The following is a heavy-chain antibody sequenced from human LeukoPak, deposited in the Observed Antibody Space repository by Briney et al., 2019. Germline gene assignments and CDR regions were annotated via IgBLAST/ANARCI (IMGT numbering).Heavy chain of an antibody. D-gene: IGHD6-13*01. Sequence: SETLSLTCAVYGGSFSGYYWSWIRQPPGKGLEWIGEINHSGSTNYNPSLKSRATISVDTSKNQFSLKLSSVTAADTAVYYCAGRIAGGAFDYWGQGTLVTVSS. CDR3: AGRIAGGAFDY. J-gene: IGHJ4*02. CDR2: INHSGST. CDR1: GGSFSGYY. V-gene: IGHV4-34*01.